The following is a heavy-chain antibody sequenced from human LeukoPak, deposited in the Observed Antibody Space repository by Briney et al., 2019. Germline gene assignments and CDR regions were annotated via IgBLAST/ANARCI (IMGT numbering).Heavy chain of an antibody. CDR3: ARSVVGFGELLLSYFDY. J-gene: IGHJ4*02. CDR2: IIPILGIA. D-gene: IGHD3-10*01. CDR1: GGTFSSYT. Sequence: SVKVSCKASGGTFSSYTISWVRQAPGQGLEWMGRIIPILGIANYAQKFQGRVTITADKSTSTAYMELRSLRSDDTAVYYCARSVVGFGELLLSYFDYWGQGTLVTVSS. V-gene: IGHV1-69*02.